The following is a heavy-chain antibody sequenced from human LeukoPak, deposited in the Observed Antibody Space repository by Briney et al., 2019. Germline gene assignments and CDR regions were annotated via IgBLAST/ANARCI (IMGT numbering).Heavy chain of an antibody. J-gene: IGHJ4*02. Sequence: SETLSLTCAVYGGSFSGYYWSWIRQPPGKGLEWIGEINHSGSTNYNPSLKSRVTISVDTSKNQFSLKLSSVTAADTAVYYCAGRIVTSLDYWGQGTLVTVSS. V-gene: IGHV4-34*01. D-gene: IGHD3-16*02. CDR1: GGSFSGYY. CDR3: AGRIVTSLDY. CDR2: INHSGST.